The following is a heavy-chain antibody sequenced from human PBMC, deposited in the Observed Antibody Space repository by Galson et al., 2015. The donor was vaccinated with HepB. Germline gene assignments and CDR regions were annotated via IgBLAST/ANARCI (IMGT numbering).Heavy chain of an antibody. CDR1: GFTFSSYA. D-gene: IGHD2-21*02. CDR3: ARSLGGYCGGDCPDY. Sequence: SLRLSCAASGFTFSSYAMSWVRQAPGKGLEWVSAISGSGGSTYYADSVKGRFTISRDNAKNSLYLQMNSLRAEDTAVYYCARSLGGYCGGDCPDYWGQGTLVTVSS. V-gene: IGHV3-23*01. J-gene: IGHJ4*02. CDR2: ISGSGGST.